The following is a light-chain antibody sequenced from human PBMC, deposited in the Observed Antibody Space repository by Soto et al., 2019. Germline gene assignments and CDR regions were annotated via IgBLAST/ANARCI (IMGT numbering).Light chain of an antibody. CDR3: EAWDDSLNAFYV. V-gene: IGLV1-44*01. J-gene: IGLJ1*01. CDR2: NNN. Sequence: QSVLTQPPSASGTPGQRVTISCSGSSSNIGSNTVNWYQQLPGTAPKLLIYNNNQRPSGVPDRISGSKSGTSASLAIGGLQSEDEADYYSEAWDDSLNAFYVFGTGTKVTVL. CDR1: SSNIGSNT.